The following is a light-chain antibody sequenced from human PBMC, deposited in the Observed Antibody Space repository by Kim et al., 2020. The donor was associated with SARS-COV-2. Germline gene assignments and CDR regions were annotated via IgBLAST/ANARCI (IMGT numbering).Light chain of an antibody. V-gene: IGLV2-14*03. CDR2: DVS. J-gene: IGLJ1*01. CDR3: SSYTSSSTLEV. Sequence: QSITISCTGTSGDVGGYNYVSWYQQHPGKVPKLMIFDVSNRTSEVSNRFSGSKSGNAASLTISGLQAEDETDYYCSSYTSSSTLEVFGTGTKVTVL. CDR1: SGDVGGYNY.